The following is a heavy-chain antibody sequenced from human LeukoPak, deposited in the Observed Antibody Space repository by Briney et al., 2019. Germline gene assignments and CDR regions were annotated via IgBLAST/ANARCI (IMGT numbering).Heavy chain of an antibody. J-gene: IGHJ5*02. Sequence: SQTLSLTCTVSGGSISSGGYYWSWIRQPPGKGLEWIGYIYHSGSTYYNPSLKSRVTISVDRSKNQFSLKLSSVTAADTAVYYCARCLGVRERRVVVPAAMSRWFDPWGQGTLVTVSS. CDR1: GGSISSGGYY. V-gene: IGHV4-30-2*01. D-gene: IGHD2-2*01. CDR3: ARCLGVRERRVVVPAAMSRWFDP. CDR2: IYHSGST.